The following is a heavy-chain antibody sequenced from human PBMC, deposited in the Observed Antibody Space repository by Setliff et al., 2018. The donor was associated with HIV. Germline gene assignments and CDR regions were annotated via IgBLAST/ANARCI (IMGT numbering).Heavy chain of an antibody. CDR1: GYTFTGYY. Sequence: ASVKVSCKASGYTFTGYYMHWVRQAPGQGLEWMGWINPNSGGTTYAQKFQGRVTMTRDTSISTAYMEVSRLRSDDTAVYYCARLDSSSWNTVFDYWGQGTLVTVSS. V-gene: IGHV1-2*02. CDR2: INPNSGGT. D-gene: IGHD6-13*01. CDR3: ARLDSSSWNTVFDY. J-gene: IGHJ4*02.